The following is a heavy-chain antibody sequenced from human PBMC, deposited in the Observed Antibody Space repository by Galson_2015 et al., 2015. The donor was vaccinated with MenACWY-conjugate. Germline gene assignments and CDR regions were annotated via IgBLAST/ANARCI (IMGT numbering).Heavy chain of an antibody. J-gene: IGHJ6*03. CDR2: ITSSGSTK. Sequence: SLRLSCAASGFTFSIYEMNWVRQAPGKGLEWLSYITSSGSTKYYADSVKDRFTISRDNADNSLSLQMNSLRAEDTAVYYCARAYDYSNYGHYYYMDGWGKGTTGTVSS. CDR1: GFTFSIYE. V-gene: IGHV3-48*03. CDR3: ARAYDYSNYGHYYYMDG. D-gene: IGHD4-11*01.